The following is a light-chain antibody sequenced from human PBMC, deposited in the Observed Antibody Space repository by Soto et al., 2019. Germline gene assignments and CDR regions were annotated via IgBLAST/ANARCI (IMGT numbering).Light chain of an antibody. CDR3: QQHNNLPLT. CDR2: RIF. J-gene: IGKJ4*01. V-gene: IGKV3-15*01. Sequence: EIVMTQSPATVSVSPGERVTLSCRASQSVNNYLASYQQKPGQAPRLLVYRIFSRATGVPARFSGSGSGTEFTLTISSLQSEYSAVYYCQQHNNLPLTFGGGTKVEIK. CDR1: QSVNNY.